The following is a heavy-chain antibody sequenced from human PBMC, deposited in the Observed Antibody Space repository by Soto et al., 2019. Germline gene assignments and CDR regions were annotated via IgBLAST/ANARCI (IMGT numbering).Heavy chain of an antibody. J-gene: IGHJ6*02. V-gene: IGHV3-33*01. CDR1: GFTFSSYG. CDR3: ARVMSSMPRLGDGMDV. Sequence: QVQLVESGGGVVQPGRSLRLSCAASGFTFSSYGMHWVRQAPGKGLEWVAVIWYDGSNKYYADSVKGRFTISRDNSKNTLYLQMNSLRAEDTAVYYCARVMSSMPRLGDGMDVWGQGTTVTVSS. CDR2: IWYDGSNK. D-gene: IGHD2-2*01.